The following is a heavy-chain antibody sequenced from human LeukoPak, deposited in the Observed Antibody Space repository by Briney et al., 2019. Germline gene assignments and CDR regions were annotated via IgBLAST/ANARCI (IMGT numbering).Heavy chain of an antibody. CDR2: IYYSGST. D-gene: IGHD3-22*01. J-gene: IGHJ4*02. CDR1: GGSISSSSYY. V-gene: IGHV4-39*02. CDR3: AREDTAMNSGYYFYFDY. Sequence: KPSETLSLTCTVSGGSISSSSYYWGWIRQPPGKGLEWIGSIYYSGSTYYNPSLKSRVTISVDTSKNQFSLKLSSVTAADTAVYYCAREDTAMNSGYYFYFDYWGQGTLVTVSS.